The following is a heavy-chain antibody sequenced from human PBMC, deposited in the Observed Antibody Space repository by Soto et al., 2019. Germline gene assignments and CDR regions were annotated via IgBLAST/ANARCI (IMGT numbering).Heavy chain of an antibody. CDR1: GFTFSSYS. CDR2: VSSSGVTT. D-gene: IGHD2-2*02. Sequence: PGGSLRLSCAASGFTFSSYSMNWVRQAPGKGLEWVSVVSSSGVTTYHAESVKGRFTISRDNSNNTLFLQMNSLRAEDTAVYYCAKGAYCSGTGCSTYYFYYMDVWGKGTTVTVSS. CDR3: AKGAYCSGTGCSTYYFYYMDV. J-gene: IGHJ6*03. V-gene: IGHV3-23*01.